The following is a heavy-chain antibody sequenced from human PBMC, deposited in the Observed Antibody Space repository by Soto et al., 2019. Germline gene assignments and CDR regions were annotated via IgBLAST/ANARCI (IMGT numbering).Heavy chain of an antibody. V-gene: IGHV5-51*03. CDR1: GYSFTSYW. Sequence: EVQLVQSGAEVKKPGESLKISCKGSGYSFTSYWIGWVRQMPGKGLEWMGIIYPGDSDTRYSPSFQGQVTISADKSISTAYLQWSSLKASDTAMYYGARLRRPSYYYYGMDVWGQGTTVTVSS. CDR2: IYPGDSDT. CDR3: ARLRRPSYYYYGMDV. J-gene: IGHJ6*02.